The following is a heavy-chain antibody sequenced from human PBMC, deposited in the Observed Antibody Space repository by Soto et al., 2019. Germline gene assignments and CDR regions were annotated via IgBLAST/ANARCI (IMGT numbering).Heavy chain of an antibody. J-gene: IGHJ6*03. V-gene: IGHV4-4*02. D-gene: IGHD1-1*01. Sequence: QVQLQESGPGLVKPSGTLSLTCAVSSGSISSSNWWSWVRQPPGKGLEWIGEIYHSGSTNYNPSLKSRVTISVDKSKNQFSLKLSSVTAADTAVYYCARGLEPRLPYYYYYMDVWGKGTTVTVSS. CDR3: ARGLEPRLPYYYYYMDV. CDR2: IYHSGST. CDR1: SGSISSSNW.